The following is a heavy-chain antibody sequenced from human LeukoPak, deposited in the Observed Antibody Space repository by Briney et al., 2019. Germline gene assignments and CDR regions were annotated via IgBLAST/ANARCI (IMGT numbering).Heavy chain of an antibody. CDR3: ARMYCSGGSCYHPDRVDY. Sequence: GGSLRLSCAASGFTFSSYTMNWVRQAPGKGLEWVSSISSSSSYIYYADSVKGRFTISRENAKNSLYLQMNSLRAEDTAVYYCARMYCSGGSCYHPDRVDYWGQGTLVTVSS. V-gene: IGHV3-21*01. CDR1: GFTFSSYT. J-gene: IGHJ4*02. CDR2: ISSSSSYI. D-gene: IGHD2-15*01.